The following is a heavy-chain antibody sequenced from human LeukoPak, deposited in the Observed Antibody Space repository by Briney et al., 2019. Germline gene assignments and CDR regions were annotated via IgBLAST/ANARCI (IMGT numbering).Heavy chain of an antibody. J-gene: IGHJ6*02. V-gene: IGHV3-48*02. D-gene: IGHD5-18*01. CDR3: ARGGYNPQYYYYAMDV. CDR1: GFTFSNAW. CDR2: ITSGSSAT. Sequence: GGSLRLSCAASGFTFSNAWMSWVRQAPGQGLEWISYITSGSSATYYADSVKGRFTISRDNAKNSLSLQMNSLRDEDTAVYYCARGGYNPQYYYYAMDVWGQGTTVTVSS.